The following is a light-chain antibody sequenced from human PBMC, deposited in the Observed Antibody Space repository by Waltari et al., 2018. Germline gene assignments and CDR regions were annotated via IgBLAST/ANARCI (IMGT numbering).Light chain of an antibody. V-gene: IGKV1-33*01. CDR1: QDISNY. Sequence: DIQMTQSPSSLSASVGDRVTITCQASQDISNYLNWYQQKPGKAPKLLIYDASNLETGVPSRFSGSGSGTDFTLTISSLQPEDFATYYCQQLNNYPLSFGGGTKVEIK. J-gene: IGKJ4*01. CDR2: DAS. CDR3: QQLNNYPLS.